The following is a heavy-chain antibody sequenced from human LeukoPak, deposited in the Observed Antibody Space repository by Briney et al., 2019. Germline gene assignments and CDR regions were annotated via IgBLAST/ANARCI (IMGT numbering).Heavy chain of an antibody. CDR2: ISSSSSYI. CDR1: GFTFSSYS. V-gene: IGHV3-21*01. J-gene: IGHJ4*02. CDR3: ARDAEITMVRGVPDY. D-gene: IGHD3-10*01. Sequence: RTGGSLRLSCAASGFTFSSYSMNWVRQAPGKGLEWVSSISSSSSYIYYADSVKGRFTISRDNAKNSLYLQMNSLRAEDTAAYYCARDAEITMVRGVPDYWGQGTLVTVSS.